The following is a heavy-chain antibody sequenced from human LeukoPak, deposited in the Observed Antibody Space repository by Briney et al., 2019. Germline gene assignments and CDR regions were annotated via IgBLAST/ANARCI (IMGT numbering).Heavy chain of an antibody. J-gene: IGHJ4*02. CDR3: ARAGYCSGGSCYRGPST. D-gene: IGHD2-15*01. CDR2: INHSGST. V-gene: IGHV4-34*01. CDR1: GGSISSGYY. Sequence: SETLSLTCTVSGGSISSGYYWSWIRQPPGKGLEWIGEINHSGSTNYNPSLKSRVTISVDTSKNQFSLKLRSVTAADTAVYYCARAGYCSGGSCYRGPSTWGQGTLVTVSS.